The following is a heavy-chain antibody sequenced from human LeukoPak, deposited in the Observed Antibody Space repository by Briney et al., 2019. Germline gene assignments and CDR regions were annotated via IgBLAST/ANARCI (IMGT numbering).Heavy chain of an antibody. Sequence: ASVRVSCRASGYSFADYDINWVRQAPGQGLGWMGWLTPSSDNTGYSQKFQGIVTITRNSSISTAYLELSSLRSEDTAVYYCARAYSSSWYYFDYWGQGTLLTVSS. CDR3: ARAYSSSWYYFDY. CDR1: GYSFADYD. J-gene: IGHJ4*02. V-gene: IGHV1-8*03. D-gene: IGHD6-13*01. CDR2: LTPSSDNT.